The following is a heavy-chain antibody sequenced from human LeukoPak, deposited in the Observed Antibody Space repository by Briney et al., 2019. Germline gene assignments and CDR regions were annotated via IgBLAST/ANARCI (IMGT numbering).Heavy chain of an antibody. J-gene: IGHJ4*02. CDR2: ISGSGGST. D-gene: IGHD6-13*01. CDR1: GFTFSSYA. CDR3: AKVSTWSKYYFDY. V-gene: IGHV3-23*01. Sequence: GGSLRLSCAASGFTFSSYAMSWVRQAPGKGLEWVSAISGSGGSTYYADFVKGRFTISRDNSKNTLYLQMNSLRAEDTAVYYCAKVSTWSKYYFDYWGQGTLVTVSS.